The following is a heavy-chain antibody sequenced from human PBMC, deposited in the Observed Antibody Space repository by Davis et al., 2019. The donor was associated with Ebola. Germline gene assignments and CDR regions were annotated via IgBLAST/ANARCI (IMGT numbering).Heavy chain of an antibody. V-gene: IGHV3-30-3*01. CDR2: ITPDEDNK. D-gene: IGHD6-25*01. J-gene: IGHJ5*02. CDR1: GFTFNRHI. Sequence: GESLKISCAASGFTFNRHIMHWVRQAPGRGLEWGALITPDEDNKYYADSMRGRFTISRDNSKNTLFLEMNSLTTEDTAVYYCSGESGSSGWAAWLDPWGRGTMVTVSS. CDR3: SGESGSSGWAAWLDP.